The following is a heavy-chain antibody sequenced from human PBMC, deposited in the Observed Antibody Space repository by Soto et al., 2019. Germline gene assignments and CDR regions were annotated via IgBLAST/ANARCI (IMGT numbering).Heavy chain of an antibody. CDR2: ISGSGGST. Sequence: GSLRLSCAASGFTFSSYAMSWVRQAPGKGLEWVSAISGSGGSTYYADSVKGRFTISRDNSKNTLYLQMNSLRAEDTAMYYCARDPSLIGYGMDVWGQGTTVTVSS. CDR1: GFTFSSYA. CDR3: ARDPSLIGYGMDV. D-gene: IGHD2-21*01. V-gene: IGHV3-23*01. J-gene: IGHJ6*02.